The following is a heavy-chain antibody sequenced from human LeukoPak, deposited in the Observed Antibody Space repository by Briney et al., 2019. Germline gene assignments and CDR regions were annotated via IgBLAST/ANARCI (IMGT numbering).Heavy chain of an antibody. D-gene: IGHD6-6*01. CDR3: ARDLYRSSSPYYYYGMDV. V-gene: IGHV3-21*04. CDR1: GFTFSSYS. CDR2: ISSSSSYI. J-gene: IGHJ6*01. Sequence: GGSLRLSCAASGFTFSSYSMNWVRQAPGKGLEWVSSISSSSSYIYYADSVKGRFTISRHNSKNTLYLQMNSLRAEDTAVYYRARDLYRSSSPYYYYGMDVWGQGGTVTVS.